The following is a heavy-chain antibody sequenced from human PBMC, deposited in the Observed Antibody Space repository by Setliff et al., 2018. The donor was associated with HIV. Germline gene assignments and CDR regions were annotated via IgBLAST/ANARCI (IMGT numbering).Heavy chain of an antibody. CDR3: SRGRGSSSSWPIDY. CDR1: GGSISSYY. V-gene: IGHV4-59*01. J-gene: IGHJ4*02. Sequence: SETLSLTCTVSGGSISSYYWSWIRQPPGKGLEWIGYIYYSGSTNYNPYLKNRFTISVDTSKNQFSLKLSSVTAADTAVYFCSRGRGSSSSWPIDYWGQGTLVTVSS. D-gene: IGHD6-13*01. CDR2: IYYSGST.